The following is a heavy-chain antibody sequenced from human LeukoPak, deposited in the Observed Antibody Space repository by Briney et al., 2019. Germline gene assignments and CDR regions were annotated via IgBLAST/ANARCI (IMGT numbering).Heavy chain of an antibody. V-gene: IGHV4-39*01. D-gene: IGHD5-12*01. CDR2: IYYSGST. CDR3: ARAQGSGHDGSDY. Sequence: SETLSLTCTVSGGSISSSSYYWGWIRQPPGKGLEWIGSIYYSGSTYYNPSLKSRVAISVDTSKNQFSLKLSSVTAADTAVYYCARAQGSGHDGSDYWGQGTLVTVSS. CDR1: GGSISSSSYY. J-gene: IGHJ4*02.